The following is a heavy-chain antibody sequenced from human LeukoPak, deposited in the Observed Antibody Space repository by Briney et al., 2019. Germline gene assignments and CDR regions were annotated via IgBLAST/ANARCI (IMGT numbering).Heavy chain of an antibody. CDR3: AKGRFWDYYDSSGYYPFDY. CDR1: GFTLSSYA. V-gene: IGHV3-23*01. J-gene: IGHJ4*02. CDR2: ISGSGGST. Sequence: GGSLRLSCAPSGFTLSSYAMSWVRQAPGKGLEWVSAISGSGGSTYYTDSVKGRFTISRDNSKNTLYLQMNSLRAEDTAVYYCAKGRFWDYYDSSGYYPFDYWGQGTLVTVSS. D-gene: IGHD3-22*01.